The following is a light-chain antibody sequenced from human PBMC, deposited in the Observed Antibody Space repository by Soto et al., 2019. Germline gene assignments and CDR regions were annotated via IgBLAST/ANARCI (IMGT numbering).Light chain of an antibody. CDR1: QSVLYSSNNKNY. J-gene: IGKJ4*01. CDR2: WAS. Sequence: DIVMTQSPDSLAVSLGERATINCKSSQSVLYSSNNKNYLAWYQQKPGQPPKLLIYWASTRESGVPDRFSGSGFETDFTLTISSLQAEDVAVYYCQKYYSTPALTFGGGTKVEIK. V-gene: IGKV4-1*01. CDR3: QKYYSTPALT.